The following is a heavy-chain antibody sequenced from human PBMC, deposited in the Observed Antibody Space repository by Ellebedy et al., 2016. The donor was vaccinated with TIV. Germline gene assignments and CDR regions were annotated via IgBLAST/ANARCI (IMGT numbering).Heavy chain of an antibody. CDR1: GFSFSSHA. J-gene: IGHJ4*02. CDR2: LNNKGP. Sequence: GGSLRLSCAASGFSFSSHAMTWVRQASGRGLQLVAGLNNKGPWYADSVKGRFTISRDNSKNTLYLQMNSLRAEDTAVYYCAKRMSIVGASLYYFDYWGQGALVTVSS. V-gene: IGHV3-23*01. D-gene: IGHD1-26*01. CDR3: AKRMSIVGASLYYFDY.